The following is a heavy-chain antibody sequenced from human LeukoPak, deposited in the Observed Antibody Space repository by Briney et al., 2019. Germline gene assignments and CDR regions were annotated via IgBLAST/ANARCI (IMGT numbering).Heavy chain of an antibody. J-gene: IGHJ4*02. Sequence: GGSLRLSCVASGFMFNKYGMSWVRQAPGKGLEWVGVISYDGSDEYYTDSVKGRFTISRDNSKNTVYLQMNSLRADDTAVYYCARDFTPEWFDIHWGQGTLVTVS. CDR2: ISYDGSDE. CDR3: ARDFTPEWFDIH. CDR1: GFMFNKYG. D-gene: IGHD3-3*01. V-gene: IGHV3-30*03.